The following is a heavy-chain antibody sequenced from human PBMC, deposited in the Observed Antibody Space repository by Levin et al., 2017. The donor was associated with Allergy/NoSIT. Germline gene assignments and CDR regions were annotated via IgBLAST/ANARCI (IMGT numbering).Heavy chain of an antibody. J-gene: IGHJ4*02. Sequence: GESLKISCKASGYTFTSYAMNWVRQAPGQGLEWMGWINTNTGNPTYAQGFTGRFVFSLDTSVSTAYLQISSLKAEDTAVYYCAVDYGDYGRLGTFSDTDYWGQGTLVTVSS. CDR2: INTNTGNP. CDR1: GYTFTSYA. CDR3: AVDYGDYGRLGTFSDTDY. D-gene: IGHD4-17*01. V-gene: IGHV7-4-1*02.